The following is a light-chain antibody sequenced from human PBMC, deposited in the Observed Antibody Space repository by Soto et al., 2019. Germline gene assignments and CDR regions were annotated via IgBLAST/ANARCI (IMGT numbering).Light chain of an antibody. J-gene: IGLJ1*01. Sequence: QSALTQPASMSGSPGQSITISCTGTSSDVGGYNFVSWYQQHPDKAPKLMLYEVTKRPSGVSDRFSGSKSGNTASLTISGLQTDDEADYSCSSYTSRDTRVFGTGTQLTVL. CDR1: SSDVGGYNF. V-gene: IGLV2-14*01. CDR3: SSYTSRDTRV. CDR2: EVT.